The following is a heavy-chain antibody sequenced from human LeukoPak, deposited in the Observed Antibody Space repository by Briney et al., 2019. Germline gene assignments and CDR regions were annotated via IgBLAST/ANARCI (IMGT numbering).Heavy chain of an antibody. CDR1: GFSLGAYA. CDR2: INADGGRT. V-gene: IGHV3-43*02. CDR3: ATWAFYHDLDV. Sequence: GGSLRHSCVASGFSLGAYAMHWVRQARGKGLEWVSHINADGGRTYYADAVKGRFTISRDNSEDSLYLQMTGLRAEDSAVYYCATWAFYHDLDVWGRGTTVTVSS. D-gene: IGHD3-3*01. J-gene: IGHJ6*02.